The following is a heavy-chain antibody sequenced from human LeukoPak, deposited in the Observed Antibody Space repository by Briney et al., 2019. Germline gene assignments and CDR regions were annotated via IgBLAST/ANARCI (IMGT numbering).Heavy chain of an antibody. CDR2: INHSGST. Sequence: SETLSLTCAVYGGSFSGYYWSWIRQPPGKGLEWIGEINHSGSTNYNPSLKSRVTIPVDTSKNQFSLKLSSVTAADTAVYYCARGPERELFSPFDYWGQGTLVTVSS. V-gene: IGHV4-34*01. J-gene: IGHJ4*02. CDR3: ARGPERELFSPFDY. D-gene: IGHD3-10*01. CDR1: GGSFSGYY.